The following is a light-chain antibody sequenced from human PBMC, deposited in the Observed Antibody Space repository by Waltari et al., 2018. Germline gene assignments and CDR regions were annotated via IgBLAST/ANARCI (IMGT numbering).Light chain of an antibody. Sequence: DVVMTQSPLSLPVTLGQPASISCRSSQSLVHSDGKTYLNWFHQRPGQSPRRLIYKVSNRDSGVPDRVSGSGSGTEFTLNINRVEAEDVGVYYCMQGTHWPWTFGQGTKVEIK. V-gene: IGKV2-30*02. J-gene: IGKJ1*01. CDR1: QSLVHSDGKTY. CDR2: KVS. CDR3: MQGTHWPWT.